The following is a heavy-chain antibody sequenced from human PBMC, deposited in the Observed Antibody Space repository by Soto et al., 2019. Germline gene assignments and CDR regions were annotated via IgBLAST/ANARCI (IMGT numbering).Heavy chain of an antibody. J-gene: IGHJ4*02. D-gene: IGHD3-22*01. CDR3: ARGRNYYDSRWDY. V-gene: IGHV4-31*03. CDR1: GGSISSGGYY. Sequence: SETLSLTCTVSGGSISSGGYYWSWIRQHPGKGLEWIGYIYYSGSTYYNPSLKSRVTISVDTSKNQFSLKLSSVTAADTAVYYCARGRNYYDSRWDYWGQGTLVTVSS. CDR2: IYYSGST.